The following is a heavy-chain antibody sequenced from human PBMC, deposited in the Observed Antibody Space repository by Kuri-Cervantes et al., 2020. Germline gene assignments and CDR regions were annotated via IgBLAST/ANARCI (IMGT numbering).Heavy chain of an antibody. D-gene: IGHD6-13*01. CDR3: ARLEIAAPYGMDV. CDR2: INPNSGGT. Sequence: ASVKVSCKASGYTFNGYYMHWVRQAPGQGLEWMGWINPNSGGTNYAQKFQGWVTMTRDTSISTAYMELSRLRSDDTAVYYCARLEIAAPYGMDVWGQGTTVTVSS. CDR1: GYTFNGYY. V-gene: IGHV1-2*04. J-gene: IGHJ6*02.